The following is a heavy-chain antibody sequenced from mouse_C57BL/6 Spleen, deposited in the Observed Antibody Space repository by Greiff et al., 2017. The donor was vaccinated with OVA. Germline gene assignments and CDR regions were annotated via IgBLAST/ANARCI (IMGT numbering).Heavy chain of an antibody. CDR3: ARGFYYCSSRYFDY. D-gene: IGHD1-1*01. V-gene: IGHV1-52*01. Sequence: QVQLQQPGAELVRPGSSVKLSCKASGYTFTSYWMHWVKQRPIQGLEWIGNIDPSDSETHYNQKFKDKATLTVDKSSSTAYMQLSSLTSEDSAVYYCARGFYYCSSRYFDYWGQGTTLTVSS. J-gene: IGHJ2*01. CDR1: GYTFTSYW. CDR2: IDPSDSET.